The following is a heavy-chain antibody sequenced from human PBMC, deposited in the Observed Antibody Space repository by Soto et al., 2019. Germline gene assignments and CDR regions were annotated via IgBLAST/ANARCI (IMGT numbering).Heavy chain of an antibody. CDR1: GGSISSGGYY. D-gene: IGHD3-10*01. CDR3: ARALITMVRGVNWFDP. CDR2: IYYSGST. J-gene: IGHJ5*02. V-gene: IGHV4-31*03. Sequence: QVQLQESGPGLVKPSQTLSLTCTVSGGSISSGGYYWSWIRQHPGKGLEWIGYIYYSGSTYYNPSLKSRVTISVDTSKNQFSLKLSSVTAADTAVYYRARALITMVRGVNWFDPWGQGTLVTVSS.